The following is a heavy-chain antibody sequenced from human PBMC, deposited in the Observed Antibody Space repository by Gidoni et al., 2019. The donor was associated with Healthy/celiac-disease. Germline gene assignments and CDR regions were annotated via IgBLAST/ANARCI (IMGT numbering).Heavy chain of an antibody. CDR1: GGSFSGYY. V-gene: IGHV4-34*01. CDR2: INHSGST. J-gene: IGHJ6*02. CDR3: ARGTHCSSTSCYLYYYYGMDV. D-gene: IGHD2-2*01. Sequence: QVQLQQWGAGLLKPSETLSLTCAVYGGSFSGYYWSWLRQPPGKGLEWIGEINHSGSTNYNPSLKRRVTIAVDTSKNQFSLKLSSVTAADTAVYYCARGTHCSSTSCYLYYYYGMDVWGQGTTVTVSS.